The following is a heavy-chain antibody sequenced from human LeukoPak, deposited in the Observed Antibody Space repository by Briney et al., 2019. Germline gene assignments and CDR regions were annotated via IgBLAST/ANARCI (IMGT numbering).Heavy chain of an antibody. CDR1: GFTFSSYE. V-gene: IGHV3-48*03. Sequence: GGSLRLSCAASGFTFSSYEMNWVRQAPGKGLEWVSYISSSGSTIYYADSVKGRFTISRDIAKYFLYLEMNSLMAEDPALYYCAMARAAIAGAYGGVAFDIWGQGTMVTVSS. J-gene: IGHJ3*02. D-gene: IGHD1-26*01. CDR3: AMARAAIAGAYGGVAFDI. CDR2: ISSSGSTI.